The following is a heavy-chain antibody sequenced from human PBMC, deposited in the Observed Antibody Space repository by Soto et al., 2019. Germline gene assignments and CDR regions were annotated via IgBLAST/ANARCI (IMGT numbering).Heavy chain of an antibody. CDR3: ARVKRSMIVVGDAFDI. V-gene: IGHV3-33*01. Sequence: QVQLVESGGGVVQPGRSLRLSCAASGFTFSSYGMHWVRQAPGKGLEWVAVIWYDGSNKYYADSVKGRFTISRDNSKNTLYLQMNSRRAEDKAVYYCARVKRSMIVVGDAFDIWGQGTMVTVSS. D-gene: IGHD3-22*01. J-gene: IGHJ3*02. CDR2: IWYDGSNK. CDR1: GFTFSSYG.